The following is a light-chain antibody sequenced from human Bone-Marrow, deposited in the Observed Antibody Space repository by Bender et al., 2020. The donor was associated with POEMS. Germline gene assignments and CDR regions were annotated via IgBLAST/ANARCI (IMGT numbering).Light chain of an antibody. V-gene: IGLV1-40*01. CDR3: QSFDSSLNGFVI. CDR2: AND. Sequence: QSVLTQPPSVSGAPGQTVTISCTGSSSNIGAEYDVHWYRQLPETAPKVLIYANDNRASGVPSRFSGSKSCTSASLAITGLQTEDEGVYFCQSFDSSLNGFVIFGGGTKLTVL. CDR1: SSNIGAEYD. J-gene: IGLJ2*01.